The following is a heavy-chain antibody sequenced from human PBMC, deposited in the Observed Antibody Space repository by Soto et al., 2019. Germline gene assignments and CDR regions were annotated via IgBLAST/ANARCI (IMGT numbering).Heavy chain of an antibody. D-gene: IGHD1-1*01. CDR1: GLPFSKAW. J-gene: IGHJ4*02. Sequence: EVHLVESGGGLVKPGGSLRLSCAASGLPFSKAWMSWVRQAPGKGLEWVDRIKNKRTTDYAAPVRDRFTISRDDSQNMVYLQMDSLKTEDTAVYYCTTDEADNGNDGDFDYWGQGTLVTVSS. CDR3: TTDEADNGNDGDFDY. CDR2: IKNKRTT. V-gene: IGHV3-15*01.